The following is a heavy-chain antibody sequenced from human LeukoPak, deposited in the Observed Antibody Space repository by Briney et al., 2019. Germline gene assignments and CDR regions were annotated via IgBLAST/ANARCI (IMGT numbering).Heavy chain of an antibody. Sequence: SVKVSCKASGGTFSSYAISWVRQAPGQGLEWMGGIIPIFGTANYAQKFQGRVTITADESTSTAYMELSSLRSEDTAVYYCATGGYYGSGSYYNVPDVWGQGIMVTVSS. CDR1: GGTFSSYA. CDR2: IIPIFGTA. J-gene: IGHJ6*02. D-gene: IGHD3-10*01. V-gene: IGHV1-69*13. CDR3: ATGGYYGSGSYYNVPDV.